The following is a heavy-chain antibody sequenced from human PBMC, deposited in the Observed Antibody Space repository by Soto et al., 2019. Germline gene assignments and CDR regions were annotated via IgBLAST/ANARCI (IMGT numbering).Heavy chain of an antibody. CDR3: ARFNGAIGGSGGLDY. CDR1: GFTFRSYG. CDR2: IRYDGSKT. J-gene: IGHJ4*02. D-gene: IGHD2-15*01. Sequence: GGSLRLSCAASGFTFRSYGMHWVRQAPGKGLEWAAVIRYDGSKTNYADSVKGRFTISRDNSENALYLQMNSLRAEDTAVYYCARFNGAIGGSGGLDYWGQGTLVTVSS. V-gene: IGHV3-33*01.